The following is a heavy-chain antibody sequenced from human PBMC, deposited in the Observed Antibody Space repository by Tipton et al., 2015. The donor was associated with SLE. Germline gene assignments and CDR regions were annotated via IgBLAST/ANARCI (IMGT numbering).Heavy chain of an antibody. D-gene: IGHD4-17*01. CDR1: GGSISSTNC. V-gene: IGHV4-4*02. Sequence: TLSLTCAVSGGSISSTNCWIWVRRSPGKGLEWIGEIYHSGTTNYNPSLKSRVTISVDTSKNQFSLKLSSVTAADTAVYYCATRFFDYGDYPDFDYWGQGTLVTVSA. J-gene: IGHJ4*02. CDR3: ATRFFDYGDYPDFDY. CDR2: IYHSGTT.